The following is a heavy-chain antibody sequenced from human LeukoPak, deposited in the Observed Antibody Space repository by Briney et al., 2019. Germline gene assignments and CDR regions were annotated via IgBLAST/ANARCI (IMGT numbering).Heavy chain of an antibody. V-gene: IGHV1-8*01. Sequence: ASVKVSCKASGYTFTSYDINWVRQATGQGLEWMGWMNPNSGNTGYAQKFQGRATMTRNTSISTAYMELSSLRSEDTAVYYCARASSTGGTVDYWGQGTLVTVSS. J-gene: IGHJ4*02. CDR1: GYTFTSYD. D-gene: IGHD2-2*01. CDR2: MNPNSGNT. CDR3: ARASSTGGTVDY.